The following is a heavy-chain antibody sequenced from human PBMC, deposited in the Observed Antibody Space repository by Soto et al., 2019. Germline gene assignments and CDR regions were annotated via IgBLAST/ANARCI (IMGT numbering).Heavy chain of an antibody. Sequence: GGSLRLSCAAYGFTFRTYAMNWVRQAPGKGLEWVAVIVGDASSIDYADSVKGRFTISRDNSKNILYLQMTSLRAEDTATYFWAKDLRPDGRYDLDYWGQGTLVTVSS. CDR1: GFTFRTYA. D-gene: IGHD2-15*01. V-gene: IGHV3-23*01. CDR2: IVGDASSI. CDR3: AKDLRPDGRYDLDY. J-gene: IGHJ4*02.